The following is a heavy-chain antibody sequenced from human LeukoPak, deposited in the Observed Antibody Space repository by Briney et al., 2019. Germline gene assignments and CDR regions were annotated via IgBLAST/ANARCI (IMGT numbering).Heavy chain of an antibody. Sequence: GGSLRLSCAASGFTFSSYWMSWVRQAPGKGLEWVANIKQDGSEKYYVDSVKGRFTISRDNAKNSLYLQMNSLRAEDTAVYYCARVAVSYSYGFGGIDYWGQGTLVTVSS. D-gene: IGHD5-18*01. J-gene: IGHJ4*02. V-gene: IGHV3-7*01. CDR3: ARVAVSYSYGFGGIDY. CDR2: IKQDGSEK. CDR1: GFTFSSYW.